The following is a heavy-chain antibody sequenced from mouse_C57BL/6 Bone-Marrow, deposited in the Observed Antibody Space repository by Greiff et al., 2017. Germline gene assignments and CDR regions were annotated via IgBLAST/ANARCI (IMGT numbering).Heavy chain of an antibody. V-gene: IGHV5-16*01. CDR1: GFTFSDYY. J-gene: IGHJ2*01. D-gene: IGHD1-2*01. Sequence: EVKLMESEGGLVQPGSSMKLSCTASGFTFSDYYMAWVRQVPEKGLEWVANINYDGSSTYYLDSLKSRFIISRDNAKNILYLQMSSLKSEDTATYDCARDTGTHYYGFDYWGQGTTLTVSS. CDR3: ARDTGTHYYGFDY. CDR2: INYDGSST.